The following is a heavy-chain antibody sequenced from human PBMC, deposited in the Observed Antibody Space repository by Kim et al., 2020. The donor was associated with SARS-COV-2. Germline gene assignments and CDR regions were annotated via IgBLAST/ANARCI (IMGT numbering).Heavy chain of an antibody. D-gene: IGHD3-10*01. J-gene: IGHJ4*02. CDR3: ASQTSPTYYYGSGSYSYHSHFDY. V-gene: IGHV4-31*03. Sequence: SETLSLTCTVSGGSISSGGYYWSWIRQHPGKGLEWIGYIYYSGSTYYNPSLKSRVTISVDTSKNQFSLKLSSVTAADTAVYYCASQTSPTYYYGSGSYSYHSHFDYWGQGTLVTVSS. CDR2: IYYSGST. CDR1: GGSISSGGYY.